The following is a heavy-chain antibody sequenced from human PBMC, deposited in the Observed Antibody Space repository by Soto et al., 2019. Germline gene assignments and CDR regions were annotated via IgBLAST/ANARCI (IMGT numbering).Heavy chain of an antibody. V-gene: IGHV3-30*18. J-gene: IGHJ4*02. CDR2: ISYDGSNK. Sequence: GGSLRLSCAASGFTFSSYGMHWVRQAPGKGLEWVAVISYDGSNKYYADSVKGRFTISRDNSKNTLYLQMNSLRAEDTAVYYCAKDRIRKGLRYFDWLSKYYFDYWGQGTLVTVSS. CDR3: AKDRIRKGLRYFDWLSKYYFDY. D-gene: IGHD3-9*01. CDR1: GFTFSSYG.